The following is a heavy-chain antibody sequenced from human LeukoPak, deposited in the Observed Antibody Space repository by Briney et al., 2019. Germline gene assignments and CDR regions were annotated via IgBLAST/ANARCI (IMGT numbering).Heavy chain of an antibody. D-gene: IGHD4-17*01. CDR1: GYTFTGYY. V-gene: IGHV1-2*02. CDR3: ASPSVSDYGDYAFDY. CDR2: INPNSGGT. J-gene: IGHJ4*02. Sequence: ASVKVSCKASGYTFTGYYMHWVRQAPGQGLEWMGWINPNSGGTNYAQKFQGRVTMTRDTSISTAYMELSRLRSDDTAVYYCASPSVSDYGDYAFDYWGQGTLSPSPQ.